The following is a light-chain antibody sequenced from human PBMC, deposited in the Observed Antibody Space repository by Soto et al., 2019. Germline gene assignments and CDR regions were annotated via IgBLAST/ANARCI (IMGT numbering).Light chain of an antibody. CDR3: CSYAGSYTFWV. V-gene: IGLV2-11*01. Sequence: QSVLTQPRSVSGSPGQSVTISCTGTSRDVGGYNYVSWYQQHPGKAPKLMIYDVSKRPSGVPDRFSGSKSGNTASLTISGLQAEDEADYYCCSYAGSYTFWVFGGGTKVTVL. CDR2: DVS. J-gene: IGLJ3*02. CDR1: SRDVGGYNY.